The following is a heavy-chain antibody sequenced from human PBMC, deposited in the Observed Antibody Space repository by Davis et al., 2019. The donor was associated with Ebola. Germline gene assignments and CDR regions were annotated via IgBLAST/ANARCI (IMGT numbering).Heavy chain of an antibody. CDR2: MNPNSGNT. CDR3: ARGPNSGYDWVYYYYYYGMDV. J-gene: IGHJ6*02. V-gene: IGHV1-8*01. CDR1: GYTFTSYD. D-gene: IGHD5-12*01. Sequence: ASVKVSCKASGYTFTSYDINWVRQATGQGLEWMGWMNPNSGNTGYAQKFQGRVTMTRNTSISTAYMELSSLRSEDTAVYYCARGPNSGYDWVYYYYYYGMDVWGQGTTVTVSS.